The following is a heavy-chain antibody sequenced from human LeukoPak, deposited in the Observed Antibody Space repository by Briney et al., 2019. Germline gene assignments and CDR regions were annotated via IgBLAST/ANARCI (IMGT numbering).Heavy chain of an antibody. Sequence: GGSLRLSCAASGFTFSSYAMSWVRQTPGKGLEWVSAISGSGGSTYYADSVKGRFTISRDNSKNTLYLQMNSLRAEDTAVYYCAKAPSRRGDYDDYWGQGTLVTVSS. D-gene: IGHD4-17*01. V-gene: IGHV3-23*01. CDR2: ISGSGGST. CDR3: AKAPSRRGDYDDY. J-gene: IGHJ4*02. CDR1: GFTFSSYA.